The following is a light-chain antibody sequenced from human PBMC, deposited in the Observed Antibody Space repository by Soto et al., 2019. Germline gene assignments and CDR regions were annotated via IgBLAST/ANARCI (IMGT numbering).Light chain of an antibody. V-gene: IGKV3-20*01. J-gene: IGKJ1*01. CDR2: GAS. Sequence: EIVLTQSPGTLSLSPGGRASLSCRASQSVGSNYLVWYQQRPGQAPRLLIYGASSRATGIPDRFSGSGSGTDFTLSISRLEPEDFAVYYCQQYSNTPRTFGQGTKVDIK. CDR3: QQYSNTPRT. CDR1: QSVGSNY.